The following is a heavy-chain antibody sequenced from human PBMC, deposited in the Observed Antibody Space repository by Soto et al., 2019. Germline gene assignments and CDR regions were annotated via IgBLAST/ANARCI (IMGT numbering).Heavy chain of an antibody. V-gene: IGHV3-23*01. CDR2: ISGGGDET. CDR1: GFTFRNYA. J-gene: IGHJ4*02. Sequence: EVQLLESGGGWVQPGGSLRLSCAASGFTFRNYAMTWVRQAPGKGLEWVSGISGGGDETYNADSVKGRFTISRDNSKNTLFLQMNNLRAEDTAIYYCVKDGEAYNGVGDYFDHWGQGIMITVS. D-gene: IGHD3-16*01. CDR3: VKDGEAYNGVGDYFDH.